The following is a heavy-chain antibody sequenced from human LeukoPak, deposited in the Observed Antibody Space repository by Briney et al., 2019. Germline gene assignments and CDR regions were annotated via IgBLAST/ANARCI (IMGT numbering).Heavy chain of an antibody. D-gene: IGHD6-13*01. CDR1: GYSFTSYD. CDR2: MNPNSGNT. CDR3: ARRVAAGGTCMGY. J-gene: IGHJ4*02. Sequence: ASVKVSCKASGYSFTSYDINWVRQAPGQGLEWMGWMNPNSGNTGSAQKFQGRVTMTRNTSISTAYMELSNLRSEDTAVYYCARRVAAGGTCMGYWGQGTLVTVSS. V-gene: IGHV1-8*01.